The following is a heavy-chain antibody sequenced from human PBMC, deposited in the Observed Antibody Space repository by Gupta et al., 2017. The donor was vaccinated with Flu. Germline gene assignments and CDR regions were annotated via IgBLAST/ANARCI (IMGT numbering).Heavy chain of an antibody. J-gene: IGHJ4*02. D-gene: IGHD1-1*01. CDR2: IGGHENLK. CDR1: GFIFINHG. V-gene: IGHV3-30*18. Sequence: QVQLVESGGGVVQPGRSLRLSCAASGFIFINHGMHWVRQAPGKGLEWVAVIGGHENLKYYGDSVKGRFTISRDNSKNTLYLQMNNLRAEDTAVYYCAKEEGTTGTSYRSYFDYWSQGILVTVS. CDR3: AKEEGTTGTSYRSYFDY.